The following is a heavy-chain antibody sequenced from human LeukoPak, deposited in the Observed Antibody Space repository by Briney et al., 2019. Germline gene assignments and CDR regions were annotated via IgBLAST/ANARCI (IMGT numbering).Heavy chain of an antibody. CDR3: AKDDAWIQFND. J-gene: IGHJ4*02. CDR2: ISPSGDIT. CDR1: GFTFSSHG. Sequence: PGGSLRLSCAATGFTFSSHGMNWGRQAPGKGLEGISGISPSGDITYYADSVKGRCTISRDNADNTVYPHMSSLRAGDTAVYFCAKDDAWIQFNDWGQGTLVTVSS. V-gene: IGHV3-23*01. D-gene: IGHD5-24*01.